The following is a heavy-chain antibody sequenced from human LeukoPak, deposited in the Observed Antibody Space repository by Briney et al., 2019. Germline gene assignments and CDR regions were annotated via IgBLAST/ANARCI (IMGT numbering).Heavy chain of an antibody. V-gene: IGHV4-34*01. J-gene: IGHJ4*02. Sequence: SETLSLTCAVYGGSFSGYYWSWIRQPPGKGLEWIGEINHSGSTNYNPSLKSRVTISVDTSKNQFSLKLSSVTAADTAVYYCARGGQQLVPYYFDYWGQGTLVTVSS. D-gene: IGHD6-13*01. CDR3: ARGGQQLVPYYFDY. CDR2: INHSGST. CDR1: GGSFSGYY.